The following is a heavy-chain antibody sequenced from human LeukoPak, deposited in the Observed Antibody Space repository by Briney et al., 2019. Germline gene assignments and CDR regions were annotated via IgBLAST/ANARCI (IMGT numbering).Heavy chain of an antibody. V-gene: IGHV1-69*05. J-gene: IGHJ1*01. CDR3: ARAGSSWYIFFQH. Sequence: ASVKVSCKASGGTFSSYAISWVRQAPGQGLECMGGIIPIFGTANYAQKFQGRVTITTDESTSTAYMELSSLRSEDTAVYYCARAGSSWYIFFQHWGQGTLVTVSS. D-gene: IGHD6-13*01. CDR1: GGTFSSYA. CDR2: IIPIFGTA.